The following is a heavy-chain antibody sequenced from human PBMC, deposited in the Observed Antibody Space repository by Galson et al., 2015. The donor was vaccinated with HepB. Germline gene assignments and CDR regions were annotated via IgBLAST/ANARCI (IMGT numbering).Heavy chain of an antibody. D-gene: IGHD5-12*01. J-gene: IGHJ6*02. V-gene: IGHV1-69*10. CDR2: IIPIFGIA. CDR3: ARDEDIVATIKGPRVDYYYGMDV. CDR1: GGTFSSYA. Sequence: SVKVSCKASGGTFSSYAISWVRQAPGQGLEWMGGIIPIFGIANYAQKFQGRVTITADKSTSTAYMELSSLRSEDTAVYYCARDEDIVATIKGPRVDYYYGMDVWGQGTTVTVSS.